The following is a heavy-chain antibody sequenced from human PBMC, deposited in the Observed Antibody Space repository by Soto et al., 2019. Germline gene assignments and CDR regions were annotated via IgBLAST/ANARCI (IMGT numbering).Heavy chain of an antibody. Sequence: GASVKVSCKASGGTFSSYAISWVRQAPGQGLEWMGGIIPITGGTNYAQKFQGRVTITADASTSTAYMELSSLRSDDTAVYYCARDYDFWSGYYGWFDPWGQGTLVTVSS. J-gene: IGHJ5*02. D-gene: IGHD3-3*01. CDR3: ARDYDFWSGYYGWFDP. CDR2: IIPITGGT. V-gene: IGHV1-69*13. CDR1: GGTFSSYA.